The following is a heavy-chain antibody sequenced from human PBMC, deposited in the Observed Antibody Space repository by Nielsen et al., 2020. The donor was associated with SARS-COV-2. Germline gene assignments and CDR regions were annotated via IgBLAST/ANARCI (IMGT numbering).Heavy chain of an antibody. CDR2: IIPIFGIA. Sequence: WVRQAPGQGLEWMGGIIPIFGIANYAQKFQGRVTITADESTSTAYMELSSLRSEDTAVYYCARGGLRLGEPHASNWFDPWGQGTLVTVSS. J-gene: IGHJ5*02. CDR3: ARGGLRLGEPHASNWFDP. V-gene: IGHV1-69*01. D-gene: IGHD3-16*01.